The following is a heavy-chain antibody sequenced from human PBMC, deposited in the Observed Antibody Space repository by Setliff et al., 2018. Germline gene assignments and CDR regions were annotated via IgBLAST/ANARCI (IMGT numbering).Heavy chain of an antibody. CDR3: AKDWNDSSGDGVGGFDS. D-gene: IGHD3-22*01. CDR2: ISGSGGST. CDR1: GFTFSSYA. V-gene: IGHV3-23*01. Sequence: GGSLRLSCAASGFTFSSYAMSWVRQAPGKGLEWVSAISGSGGSTYYADSVKGRFTISRDNSKNTLYLQMNSLRAEDTAVYYCAKDWNDSSGDGVGGFDSWGQGTLVTVSS. J-gene: IGHJ5*01.